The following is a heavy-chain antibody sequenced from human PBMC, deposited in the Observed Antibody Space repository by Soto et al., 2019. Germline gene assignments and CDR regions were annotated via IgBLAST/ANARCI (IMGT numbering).Heavy chain of an antibody. CDR3: ARERGYCSGGSCKAPYYYYYMDV. V-gene: IGHV1-69*04. Sequence: SVRVSCKASGGTFSSYTISWVRQAPGQGLEWMGRIIPILGIANYAQKFQGRVTITADKSTSTAYMELSSLRSEDTAVYYCARERGYCSGGSCKAPYYYYYMDVWGKGTTVTVSS. J-gene: IGHJ6*03. CDR2: IIPILGIA. CDR1: GGTFSSYT. D-gene: IGHD2-15*01.